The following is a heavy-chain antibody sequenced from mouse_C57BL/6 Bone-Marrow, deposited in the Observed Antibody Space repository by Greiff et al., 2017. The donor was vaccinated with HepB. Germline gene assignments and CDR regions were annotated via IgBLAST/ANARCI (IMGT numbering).Heavy chain of an antibody. CDR2: IYPRSGNT. J-gene: IGHJ1*03. CDR1: GYTFTSYG. Sequence: QAQLQQSGAELARPGASVKLSCKASGYTFTSYGISWVKQRTGQGLEWIGEIYPRSGNTYYNEKFKGKATLTADKSSSTAYMELRSLTSEDSAVYFCARSYGSSYWWYFDVWGTGTTVTVSS. CDR3: ARSYGSSYWWYFDV. V-gene: IGHV1-81*01. D-gene: IGHD1-1*01.